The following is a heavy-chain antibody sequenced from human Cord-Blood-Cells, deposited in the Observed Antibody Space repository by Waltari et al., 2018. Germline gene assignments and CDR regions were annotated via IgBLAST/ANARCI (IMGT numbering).Heavy chain of an antibody. CDR3: ARDFCSSTSCYDY. V-gene: IGHV1-2*06. J-gene: IGHJ4*02. D-gene: IGHD2-2*01. CDR2: INPNSGGT. CDR1: GYTSPGVI. Sequence: QVHLVASGAEEKKPGASLKVSCKVSGYTSPGVIIHWLRQAPGQGLEWMGRINPNSGGTNYAQKFQGRVTMTRDTSISTAYMELSRLRSDDTAVYYCARDFCSSTSCYDYWGQGTLVTVSS.